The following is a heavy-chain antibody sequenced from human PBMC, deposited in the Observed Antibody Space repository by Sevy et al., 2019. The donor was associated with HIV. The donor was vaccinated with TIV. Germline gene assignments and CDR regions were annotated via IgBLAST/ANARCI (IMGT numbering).Heavy chain of an antibody. V-gene: IGHV4-4*07. Sequence: SETLSLTCTVSGDSISSYYWSWIRQPAGKGLEWIGRIYPSGSTNYNPCLKSRVTMSLDTSKNQFSLKLSSLTAADTAVYYCARDIRNYYDYYYMDVWGKGTTVTVSS. CDR1: GDSISSYY. CDR2: IYPSGST. J-gene: IGHJ6*03. CDR3: ARDIRNYYDYYYMDV. D-gene: IGHD1-7*01.